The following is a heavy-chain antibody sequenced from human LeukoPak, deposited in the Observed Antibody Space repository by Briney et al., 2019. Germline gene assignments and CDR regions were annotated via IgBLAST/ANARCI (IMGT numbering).Heavy chain of an antibody. CDR1: GFTFSSYG. J-gene: IGHJ4*02. CDR3: ARGFYDYYDSSGDSFVC. D-gene: IGHD3-22*01. Sequence: GRSLRLSCAASGFTFSSYGMHWVRQAPGKELEWVAVIWYDGSNKYYADSVKGRFTISRDNSKNTLYLQMNSLRAEDTAVYYCARGFYDYYDSSGDSFVCWVQGTLVTVSS. CDR2: IWYDGSNK. V-gene: IGHV3-33*01.